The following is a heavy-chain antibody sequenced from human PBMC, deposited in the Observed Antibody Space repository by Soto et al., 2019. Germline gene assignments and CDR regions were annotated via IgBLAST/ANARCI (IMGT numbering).Heavy chain of an antibody. D-gene: IGHD6-6*01. CDR3: ARDGEYSSSSARGYYYYGMDV. CDR1: GYTFTSYG. V-gene: IGHV1-18*01. Sequence: ASVKVSCKASGYTFTSYGISWVRQAPGQGLEWMGWISAYNGNTNYAQKLQGRVTMTTDTSTSTAYMELRSLRSDDKAVYYCARDGEYSSSSARGYYYYGMDVWGQGTTVTVSS. CDR2: ISAYNGNT. J-gene: IGHJ6*02.